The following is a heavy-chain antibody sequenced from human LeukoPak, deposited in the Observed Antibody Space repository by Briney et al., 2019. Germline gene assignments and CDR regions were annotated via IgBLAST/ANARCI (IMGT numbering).Heavy chain of an antibody. D-gene: IGHD2-15*01. J-gene: IGHJ4*02. V-gene: IGHV3-21*04. CDR1: GFTFSSYS. Sequence: PGGSLRLSCAASGFTFSSYSMNWVRQAPGKGLEWVSSISSSSSYIYYADSVKGRFTISRDNAKDSLYLQMNSLRAEDTALYYCAKDLKGYCSGGSCYSFDYWGQGTLVTVSS. CDR3: AKDLKGYCSGGSCYSFDY. CDR2: ISSSSSYI.